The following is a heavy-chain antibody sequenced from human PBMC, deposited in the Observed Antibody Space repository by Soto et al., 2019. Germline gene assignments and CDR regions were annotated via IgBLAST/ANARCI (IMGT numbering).Heavy chain of an antibody. CDR1: GGSISNYY. J-gene: IGHJ4*02. V-gene: IGHV4-59*01. Sequence: SETLSLTCTVSGGSISNYYWNWIRQSPGKGLECIGYIYSSGSTHYNPSLQNRVTISIDTSKNQVSLKVNSVTAADTAVYYCARDHPHSYGVYYFDYWGQGTPVTVSS. D-gene: IGHD5-18*01. CDR2: IYSSGST. CDR3: ARDHPHSYGVYYFDY.